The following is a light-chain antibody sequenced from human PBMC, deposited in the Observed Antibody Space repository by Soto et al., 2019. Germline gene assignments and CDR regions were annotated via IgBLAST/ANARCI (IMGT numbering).Light chain of an antibody. CDR2: EAS. CDR3: QHTET. J-gene: IGKJ1*01. CDR1: QSISSW. Sequence: DIQMTQSPSTLSASVGDRVTITYRASQSISSWLTWYQQKPEKAPKLLIYEASSLESGVPSRLSASGSGTEFTLTMSSLQPDDFATYYCQHTETFGQGTKVEIK. V-gene: IGKV1-5*01.